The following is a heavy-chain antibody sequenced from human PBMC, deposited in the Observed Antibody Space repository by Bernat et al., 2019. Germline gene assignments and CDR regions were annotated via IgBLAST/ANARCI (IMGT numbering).Heavy chain of an antibody. D-gene: IGHD5-24*01. CDR1: GGSISSADYY. Sequence: QVQLQESGPGLVKPSQTLSLTCTVSGGSISSADYYWSWIRQPPGKGLEWIGYIYYSGSAYYNPSLKSRVTISVDTSKNQFSLKLSSVTAADTAVYYCVRVHDGYRNDYWGQGTLVTVSS. V-gene: IGHV4-30-4*01. J-gene: IGHJ4*02. CDR2: IYYSGSA. CDR3: VRVHDGYRNDY.